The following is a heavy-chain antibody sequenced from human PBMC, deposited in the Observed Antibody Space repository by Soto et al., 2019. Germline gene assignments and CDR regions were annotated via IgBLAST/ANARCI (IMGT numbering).Heavy chain of an antibody. D-gene: IGHD3-3*01. CDR3: ARDPDYDFWSGPYYYMDV. CDR1: GYTFTSYA. V-gene: IGHV1-3*01. CDR2: INAGNGNT. Sequence: ASVKVSCKASGYTFTSYAMDWVRQAPGQRLEWMGWINAGNGNTKYSQKFQGRVTITRDTSASTAYMELSSLRSEDTAVYYCARDPDYDFWSGPYYYMDVWGKGTTVTVSS. J-gene: IGHJ6*03.